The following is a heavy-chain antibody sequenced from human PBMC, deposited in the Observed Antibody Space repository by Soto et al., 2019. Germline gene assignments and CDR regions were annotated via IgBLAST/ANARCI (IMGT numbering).Heavy chain of an antibody. D-gene: IGHD2-15*01. CDR3: SRDDVYCSGGSCYGAPMDV. J-gene: IGHJ6*03. CDR2: IQSGGST. Sequence: EVQLVESGGDLVQPGGSLRLSCAASGFTVSSHYMNWVRQAPGKGLEWVSLIQSGGSTFYADSVKSRFTISRDNSKNTLFLQMNSLRVDDTAMYYCSRDDVYCSGGSCYGAPMDVWGRGTTVTVSS. V-gene: IGHV3-66*01. CDR1: GFTVSSHY.